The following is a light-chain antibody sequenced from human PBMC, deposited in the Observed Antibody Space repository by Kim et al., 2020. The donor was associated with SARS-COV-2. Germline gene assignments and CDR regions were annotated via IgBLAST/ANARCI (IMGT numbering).Light chain of an antibody. Sequence: ASVGDRVTITCRASQGINNYLAWYQQKPGRVPKLVIYAASTLQSGVASRFSGSGSGTDFTLTISSLQPEDAATYYCQKYDGAPWTFGQGTKVDIK. V-gene: IGKV1-27*01. CDR1: QGINNY. CDR3: QKYDGAPWT. CDR2: AAS. J-gene: IGKJ1*01.